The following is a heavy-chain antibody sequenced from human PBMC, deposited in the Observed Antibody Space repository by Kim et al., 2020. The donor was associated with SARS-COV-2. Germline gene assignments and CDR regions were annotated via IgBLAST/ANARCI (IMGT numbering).Heavy chain of an antibody. D-gene: IGHD3-22*01. CDR2: IYHSGST. CDR1: GYSISSGYY. Sequence: SETLSLTCTVSGYSISSGYYWGWIRQPPGKGLEWIGSIYHSGSTYYNPSLKSRVTISVDTSKNQFSLKLSSVTAADTAVYYCARVLVGLGDSSGYFDYWG. J-gene: IGHJ4*01. V-gene: IGHV4-38-2*02. CDR3: ARVLVGLGDSSGYFDY.